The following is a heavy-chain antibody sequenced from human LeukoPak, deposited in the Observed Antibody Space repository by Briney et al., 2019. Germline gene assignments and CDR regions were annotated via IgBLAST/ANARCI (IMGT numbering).Heavy chain of an antibody. CDR3: ARDMASRRLDY. Sequence: GGSLRLFCAASGFTFSGYGMHWVRQAPGKGLEWVAVIWYDGSNKYYADSVQGRFTISRDNSKNTLYLQMSSLRVEDTAVYYCARDMASRRLDYWGQGTLVTVSS. D-gene: IGHD3-10*01. CDR1: GFTFSGYG. CDR2: IWYDGSNK. V-gene: IGHV3-33*08. J-gene: IGHJ4*02.